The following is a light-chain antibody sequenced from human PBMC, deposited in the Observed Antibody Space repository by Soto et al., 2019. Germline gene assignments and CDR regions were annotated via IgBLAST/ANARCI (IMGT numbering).Light chain of an antibody. Sequence: VLTQPPSVSGAPGQRVTISCTGSSSNIGAGYDVHWYQQLPGTAPKLLIYGNSNRPSGVPDRFSGSKSGTSASLAITGLQAEDEADNYSQSYDSSLSEVFGGGTQLTVL. J-gene: IGLJ2*01. CDR2: GNS. V-gene: IGLV1-40*01. CDR1: SSNIGAGYD. CDR3: QSYDSSLSEV.